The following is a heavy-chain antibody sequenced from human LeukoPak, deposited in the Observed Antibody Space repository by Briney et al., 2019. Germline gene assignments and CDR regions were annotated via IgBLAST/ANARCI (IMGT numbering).Heavy chain of an antibody. CDR1: GFTVSSNH. J-gene: IGHJ4*02. CDR2: IYSGGGT. CDR3: ARRSPIAATGTRRLED. Sequence: GGSLRLSCAASGFTVSSNHMSWVRQAPGKGLEWVSIIYSGGGTYYADSVRGRFTISRDNSKNTLYLQMNSLRAEDTAVNYCARRSPIAATGTRRLEDWGQGTLVTVSS. D-gene: IGHD6-13*01. V-gene: IGHV3-53*01.